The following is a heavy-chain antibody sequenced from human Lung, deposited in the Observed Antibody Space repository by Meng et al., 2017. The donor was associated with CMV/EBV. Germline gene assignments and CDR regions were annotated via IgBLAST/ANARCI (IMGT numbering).Heavy chain of an antibody. CDR2: AANKANRYTT. Sequence: GESLKISCAGSGFILSDHYIDWVRQAPGKGLEWIGRAANKANRYTTEYAASVKGRFTFSRYDSENSLYLQMNSLKSEDTAVYYCTRGHSGIDIYACDIWGQGNXVTV. CDR1: GFILSDHY. V-gene: IGHV3-72*01. CDR3: TRGHSGIDIYACDI. D-gene: IGHD1-26*01. J-gene: IGHJ3*02.